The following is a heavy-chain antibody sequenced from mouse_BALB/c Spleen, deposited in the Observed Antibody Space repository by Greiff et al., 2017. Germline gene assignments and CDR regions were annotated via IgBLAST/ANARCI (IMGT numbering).Heavy chain of an antibody. Sequence: VQLKQSGAELVKPGASVKLSCTASGFNIKDTYMHWVKQRPEQGLEWIGRIDPANGNTKYDPKFQGKATITADTSSNTAYLQLSSLTSEDTAVYYCARNLYGSSPFAYWGQGTLVTVSA. J-gene: IGHJ3*01. V-gene: IGHV14-3*02. CDR3: ARNLYGSSPFAY. CDR1: GFNIKDTY. CDR2: IDPANGNT. D-gene: IGHD1-1*01.